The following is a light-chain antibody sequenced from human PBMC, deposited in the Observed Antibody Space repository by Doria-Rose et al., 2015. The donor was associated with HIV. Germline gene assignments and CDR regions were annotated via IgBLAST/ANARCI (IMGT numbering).Light chain of an antibody. Sequence: TQSPESLGMSLGERATLNCKSNQSLLYTSKNYLAWYQQKPGQPPKLLIHLASTRQSGVPARFSGCGSGIDFTLTISSLEAEDVAVYYCQQYYDTPAFGPGTTVDI. V-gene: IGKV4-1*01. CDR3: QQYYDTPA. CDR1: QSLLYTSKNY. CDR2: LAS. J-gene: IGKJ3*01.